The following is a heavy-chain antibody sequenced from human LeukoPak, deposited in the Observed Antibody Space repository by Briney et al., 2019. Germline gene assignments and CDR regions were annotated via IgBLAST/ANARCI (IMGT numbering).Heavy chain of an antibody. D-gene: IGHD2-2*01. CDR3: ARVGVGYCSSTSCSGEDY. V-gene: IGHV4-39*07. Sequence: PSETLSLTCTVSGGSISSSSYYWGWIRQPPGKGLEWIGSIYHSGSTNYNPSLKSRVTISVDKSKNQFSLKLSSVTAADTAVYYCARVGVGYCSSTSCSGEDYWGQGTLVTVSS. CDR2: IYHSGST. J-gene: IGHJ4*02. CDR1: GGSISSSSYY.